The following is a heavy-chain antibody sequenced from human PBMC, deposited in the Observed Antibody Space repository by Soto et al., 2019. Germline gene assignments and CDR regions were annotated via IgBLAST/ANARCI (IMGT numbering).Heavy chain of an antibody. CDR1: GGAVSSGSYY. CDR3: ARGAAGTFDWFDP. CDR2: IYYNGNT. D-gene: IGHD6-13*01. J-gene: IGHJ5*02. V-gene: IGHV4-61*01. Sequence: PSETLSLTCTVSGGAVSSGSYYWSWIRKPPGKGLEWIGFIYYNGNTNHNPSLKSRVTISIDTSKNQFSLKLRSVTAADTAVYYCARGAAGTFDWFDPWGQGTLVTVSS.